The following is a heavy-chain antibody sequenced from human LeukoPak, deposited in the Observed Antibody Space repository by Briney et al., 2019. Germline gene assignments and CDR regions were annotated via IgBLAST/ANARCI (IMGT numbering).Heavy chain of an antibody. CDR2: IYYSGST. CDR3: ARQPSSWFTSFDS. CDR1: GGSLSSYF. D-gene: IGHD6-13*01. V-gene: IGHV4-59*01. J-gene: IGHJ4*02. Sequence: SETLSLTCTVSGGSLSSYFWSWIRQPPGKGLEWIAYIYYSGSTNYNPSLKSRVAISVDTSKNQFSLKLSSVTAADTAVYYCARQPSSWFTSFDSWGQGTLVTVSS.